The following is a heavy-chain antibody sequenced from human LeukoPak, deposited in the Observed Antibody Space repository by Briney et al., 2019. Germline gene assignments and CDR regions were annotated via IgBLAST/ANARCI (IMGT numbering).Heavy chain of an antibody. CDR1: GFTFSSYS. J-gene: IGHJ4*02. V-gene: IGHV3-21*01. D-gene: IGHD3-10*01. CDR2: ISSSSSYI. CDR3: ARDSVRVGYGSGSLPFY. Sequence: GGSLRLSCAASGFTFSSYSMNWVRQAPGKGLEWVSSISSSSSYIYYADSVKGRFTISRDNAKNSLYLQMNSLRAEDTAVYYCARDSVRVGYGSGSLPFYWGQGTLVTVSS.